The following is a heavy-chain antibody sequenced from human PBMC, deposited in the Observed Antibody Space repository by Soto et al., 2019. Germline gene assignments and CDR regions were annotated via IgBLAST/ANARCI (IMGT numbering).Heavy chain of an antibody. J-gene: IGHJ5*02. Sequence: ESMRLSCAACCLRFSRECMSGVGQDQGKGLEWVANIKQDVSEKYYVDSVKGRFTISRDNARNSLYLQMNSLRAEDTAVYYCARGKYYSDSSGYYYGPSGQGTRVTVSS. V-gene: IGHV3-7*01. D-gene: IGHD3-22*01. CDR3: ARGKYYSDSSGYYYGP. CDR2: IKQDVSEK. CDR1: CLRFSREC.